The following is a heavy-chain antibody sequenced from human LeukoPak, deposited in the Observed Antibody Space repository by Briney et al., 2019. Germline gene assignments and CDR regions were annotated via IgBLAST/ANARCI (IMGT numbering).Heavy chain of an antibody. V-gene: IGHV3-66*01. CDR2: INSGGTT. Sequence: GGSLRLSCAASGFTVSSNFMSWVRQAPGKGLGWVSVINSGGTTYYADSVKGRFTISRDNSKNTLYLRMDSLRAEDTAVYYCARYAGSDWGQGTLVTVSS. CDR3: ARYAGSD. D-gene: IGHD1-14*01. CDR1: GFTVSSNF. J-gene: IGHJ4*02.